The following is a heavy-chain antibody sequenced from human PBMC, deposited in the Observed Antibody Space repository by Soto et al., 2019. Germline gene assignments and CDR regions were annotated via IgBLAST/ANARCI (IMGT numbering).Heavy chain of an antibody. CDR2: ISYDGSNK. CDR1: GFTFSSYA. D-gene: IGHD3-9*01. CDR3: ARPTLLTGYYWYYYYGMDV. Sequence: LRLSCAASGFTFSSYAMHWVRQAPGKGLEWVAVISYDGSNKYYADSVKGRFTISRDNSKNTLYLQMNSLRAEDTAVYYCARPTLLTGYYWYYYYGMDVWGQGTTVTVSS. V-gene: IGHV3-30-3*01. J-gene: IGHJ6*02.